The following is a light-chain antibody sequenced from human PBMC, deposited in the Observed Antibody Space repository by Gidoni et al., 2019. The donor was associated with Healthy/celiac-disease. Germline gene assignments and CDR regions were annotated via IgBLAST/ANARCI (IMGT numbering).Light chain of an antibody. J-gene: IGKJ4*01. CDR3: QQYYSYPCT. V-gene: IGKV1-8*01. CDR2: AAS. Sequence: AIRMTQSPSSLSASTGDRVTITCRASQGISSYLAWYQQKPGKAPKLLIYAASTLQSGVPSRFSGSRSGTDFTLTISCLQSEDFATYYCQQYYSYPCTFGGGTKVEIK. CDR1: QGISSY.